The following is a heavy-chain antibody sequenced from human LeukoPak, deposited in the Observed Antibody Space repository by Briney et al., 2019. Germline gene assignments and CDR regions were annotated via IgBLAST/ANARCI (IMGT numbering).Heavy chain of an antibody. CDR2: IKQDGSEI. Sequence: PGGSLRLSCAASGFNFNSYWMSWVRQAPGKGLECVANIKQDGSEIYFVDSVKGRFTISRDNAKSSLYLQMNSLRGEDTAVYYCARARSGSGGYFFDFWGQGTLVTVSS. D-gene: IGHD3-10*01. J-gene: IGHJ4*02. CDR3: ARARSGSGGYFFDF. CDR1: GFNFNSYW. V-gene: IGHV3-7*04.